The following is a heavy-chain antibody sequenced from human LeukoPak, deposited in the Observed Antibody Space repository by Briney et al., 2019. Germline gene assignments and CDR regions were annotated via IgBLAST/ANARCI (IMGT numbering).Heavy chain of an antibody. CDR3: AKDARRTSGWYFFDY. D-gene: IGHD6-19*01. V-gene: IGHV3-23*01. J-gene: IGHJ4*02. CDR1: GFAFSSQA. Sequence: GGSLRLSCAASGFAFSSQAMGWVRQAPGKGLEWVLVISDSGSITYYADSVKGRFTISRDNSKYTLFLQMNSLRAEDTAVYYCAKDARRTSGWYFFDYWGQGTLVTVSS. CDR2: ISDSGSIT.